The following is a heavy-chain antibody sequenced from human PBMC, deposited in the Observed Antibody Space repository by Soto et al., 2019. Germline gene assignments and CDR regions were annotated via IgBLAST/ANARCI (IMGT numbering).Heavy chain of an antibody. CDR2: INPSGGST. Sequence: ASVKVSCKASGYTFTSYYMHWVRQAPGQGLEWMGIINPSGGSTSYAQKFQGRVTMTRDTSTSTVYMELSSLRSEDTAVYYCASPSDLYGGNPDLILDYWGQGTLVTVSS. CDR1: GYTFTSYY. J-gene: IGHJ4*02. V-gene: IGHV1-46*01. D-gene: IGHD4-17*01. CDR3: ASPSDLYGGNPDLILDY.